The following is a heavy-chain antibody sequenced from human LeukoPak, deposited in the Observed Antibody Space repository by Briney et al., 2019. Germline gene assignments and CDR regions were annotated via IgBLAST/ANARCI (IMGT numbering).Heavy chain of an antibody. D-gene: IGHD3-9*01. J-gene: IGHJ6*02. CDR2: IIPILGIA. CDR3: ARGGYYDILTGPRGDYYYGMDV. Sequence: GASVKVSCKASGGTFSSYAISWVRQAPGQGLEWMGRIIPILGIANYAQKFQGRVTITADKSTSTAYMELSSLRSEDTAVYYCARGGYYDILTGPRGDYYYGMDVWGQGTMVTVSS. CDR1: GGTFSSYA. V-gene: IGHV1-69*04.